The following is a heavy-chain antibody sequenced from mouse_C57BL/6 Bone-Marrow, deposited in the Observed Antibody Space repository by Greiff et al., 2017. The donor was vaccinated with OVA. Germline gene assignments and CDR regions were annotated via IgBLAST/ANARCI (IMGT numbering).Heavy chain of an antibody. CDR3: AGDYYGSSYRAY. J-gene: IGHJ3*01. Sequence: QVQLKQPGAELVKPGASVKLSCKASGYTFTSYWMHWVKQRPGQGLEWIGMIHPNSGSTNYNEKFKSKATLTVDKSSSTAYMQLSSLTSEDSAVYYCAGDYYGSSYRAYWGQGTLVTVSA. CDR1: GYTFTSYW. CDR2: IHPNSGST. V-gene: IGHV1-64*01. D-gene: IGHD1-1*01.